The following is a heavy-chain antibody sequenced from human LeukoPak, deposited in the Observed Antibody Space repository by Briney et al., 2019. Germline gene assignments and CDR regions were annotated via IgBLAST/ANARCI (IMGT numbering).Heavy chain of an antibody. CDR2: FSASGSP. V-gene: IGHV4-4*07. J-gene: IGHJ6*02. CDR1: GGSVSSHS. D-gene: IGHD4-17*01. Sequence: LETLSLTCSVSGGSVSSHSWSWIRQPAGKGLEWIGRFSASGSPNYNPSLKSRVTMSEDTSKNQLSLILTSVTAADTTVYYCTRDRDGDYGMDVWGQGTTVTVSS. CDR3: TRDRDGDYGMDV.